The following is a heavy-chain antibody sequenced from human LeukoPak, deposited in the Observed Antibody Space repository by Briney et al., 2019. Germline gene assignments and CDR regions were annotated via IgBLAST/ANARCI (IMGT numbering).Heavy chain of an antibody. CDR2: ISGSGGST. CDR1: GFTFSSYA. V-gene: IGHV3-23*01. CDR3: AKQIAVAGTGDYFDY. J-gene: IGHJ4*02. Sequence: PGGSLRLSCAASGFTFSSYAMSWVRQAPGKGLEWVSAISGSGGSTYYADSVEGRFTISRDNSKNTLYLQMNSLRAEDTAVYYCAKQIAVAGTGDYFDYWGQGTLATVSS. D-gene: IGHD6-19*01.